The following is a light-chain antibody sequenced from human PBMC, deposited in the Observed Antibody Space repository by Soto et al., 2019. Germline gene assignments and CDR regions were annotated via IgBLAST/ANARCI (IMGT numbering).Light chain of an antibody. CDR1: SSDVGAYNY. Sequence: QSALAQPPSASGSPGQSVTISCTGTSSDVGAYNYVSWYQQLPGKAPKLIIYEVSKRPSGVPDRFSGSKSGNTASLTVSGLQAEDEADYYCTSYASTYSFFHVSGPGTKVPVL. V-gene: IGLV2-8*01. CDR3: TSYASTYSFFHV. J-gene: IGLJ1*01. CDR2: EVS.